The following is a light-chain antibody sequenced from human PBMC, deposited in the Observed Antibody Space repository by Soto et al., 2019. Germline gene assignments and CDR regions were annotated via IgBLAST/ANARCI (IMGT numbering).Light chain of an antibody. CDR3: SSYTSSSTLGHVV. CDR1: SSDVGGYNY. V-gene: IGLV2-14*01. CDR2: EVS. J-gene: IGLJ2*01. Sequence: QSALTQPASVSGSPGQSIPISCTGTSSDVGGYNYVSWYQQHPGKAPKLMIYEVSNRPSGVSNRFSGSKSGNTASLTISGLQAEDEADYYCSSYTSSSTLGHVVFGGGTKLTVL.